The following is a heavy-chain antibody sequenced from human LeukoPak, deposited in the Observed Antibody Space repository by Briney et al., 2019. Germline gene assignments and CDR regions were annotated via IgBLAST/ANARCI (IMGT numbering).Heavy chain of an antibody. D-gene: IGHD3-22*01. CDR2: IKQDGSEK. V-gene: IGHV3-7*01. Sequence: GGSLRLSCVASGFRFTTYWMSWVRQAPGKGLEWVAHIKQDGSEKFSADSVKGRFTITRDNAENSLYLQMNSLRAEDTAVYYCAKGLRLDAFDIWGQGTMVTVSS. CDR3: AKGLRLDAFDI. J-gene: IGHJ3*02. CDR1: GFRFTTYW.